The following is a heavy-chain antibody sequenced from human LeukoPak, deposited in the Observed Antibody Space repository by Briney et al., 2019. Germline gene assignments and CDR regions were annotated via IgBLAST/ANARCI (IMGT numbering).Heavy chain of an antibody. CDR2: INPNSGGT. CDR1: GYTFTGYY. CDR3: ARRYYDSSVYYGIDY. J-gene: IGHJ4*02. D-gene: IGHD3-22*01. Sequence: GASVKVSCKASGYTFTGYYMHWVRQAPGQGLEWMGRINPNSGGTNYAQKFQGRVTMTRDTSISTAYMELSRLRSDDTAVYYCARRYYDSSVYYGIDYWGQGTLVTVSS. V-gene: IGHV1-2*06.